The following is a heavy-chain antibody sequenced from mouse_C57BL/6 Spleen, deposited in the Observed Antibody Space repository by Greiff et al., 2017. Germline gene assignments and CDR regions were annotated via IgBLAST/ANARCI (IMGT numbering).Heavy chain of an antibody. D-gene: IGHD2-4*01. J-gene: IGHJ2*01. CDR2: IYPGDGDT. CDR1: GYAFSSSW. CDR3: ARGKDYDYYFDY. V-gene: IGHV1-82*01. Sequence: QVQLQQSGPELVKPGASVKISCKASGYAFSSSWMNWVKQRPGKGLEWIGRIYPGDGDTNYNGKFKGKATLTADKSSSTAYMQLSSLTSEDSAVYFCARGKDYDYYFDYWGQGTTLTVSS.